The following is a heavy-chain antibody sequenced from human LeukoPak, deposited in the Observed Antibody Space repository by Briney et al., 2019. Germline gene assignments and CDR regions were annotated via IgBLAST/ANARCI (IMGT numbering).Heavy chain of an antibody. CDR1: GFTLRSEW. J-gene: IGHJ4*02. CDR2: TKPDGSAT. Sequence: PGGSLRLSCAASGFTLRSEWMSWLRQTPEKGLEWVANTKPDGSATAYVDSVKGRFTISRDNAKNSLFLQMNSLRAEDTALYYCAKDWEAGSSWYSLGYFDYWGQGTLVTVSS. D-gene: IGHD6-13*01. CDR3: AKDWEAGSSWYSLGYFDY. V-gene: IGHV3-7*03.